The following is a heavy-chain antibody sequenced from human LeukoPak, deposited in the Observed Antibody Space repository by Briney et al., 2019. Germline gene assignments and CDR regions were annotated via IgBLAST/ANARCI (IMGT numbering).Heavy chain of an antibody. V-gene: IGHV3-48*03. CDR2: ISSSGSTI. D-gene: IGHD3-10*01. Sequence: PGGSLRLSCAASGFTFSSYEMNWVRQAPGKGLEWVSYISSSGSTIYYADSVKGRFTISRDNAKNSLYLQMNSLRAEDTAVYYCARTPVWFGEFYNNAFDIWGQGTMVTVSS. J-gene: IGHJ3*02. CDR3: ARTPVWFGEFYNNAFDI. CDR1: GFTFSSYE.